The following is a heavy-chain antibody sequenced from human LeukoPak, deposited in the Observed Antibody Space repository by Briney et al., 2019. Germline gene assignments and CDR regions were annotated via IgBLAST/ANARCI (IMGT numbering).Heavy chain of an antibody. CDR3: AKMTGVVVAATSDY. V-gene: IGHV3-23*01. CDR2: ISGSGGST. CDR1: GFSFSNYA. Sequence: GGSLRLSCAASGFSFSNYAMSWVRQAPGKGLEWVSTISGSGGSTYYADSVKGRFTISRDNSKNTLYLQMNSLRAEDTAVYYCAKMTGVVVAATSDYWGQGTLVIVSS. D-gene: IGHD2-15*01. J-gene: IGHJ4*02.